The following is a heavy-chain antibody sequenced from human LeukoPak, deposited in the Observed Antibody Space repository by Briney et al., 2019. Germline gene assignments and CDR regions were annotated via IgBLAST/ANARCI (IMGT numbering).Heavy chain of an antibody. CDR1: GGSTSSYY. V-gene: IGHV4-59*01. D-gene: IGHD6-6*01. J-gene: IGHJ5*02. CDR2: IYYSGST. Sequence: NPSETLSLTCTVSGGSTSSYYWSWIRQPPGKGLEWIGYIYYSGSTNYNPSLKSRVTISVDTSKNQFSLKLSSVTAADTAVYYCARDKGAARPHNWFDPWGQGTLVTVSS. CDR3: ARDKGAARPHNWFDP.